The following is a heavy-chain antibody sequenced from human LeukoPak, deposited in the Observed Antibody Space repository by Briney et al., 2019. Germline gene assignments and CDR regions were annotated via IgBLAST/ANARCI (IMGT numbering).Heavy chain of an antibody. CDR1: GFTFSNYG. CDR3: AKDHANTPVVTN. Sequence: QTGGSLRLSCAASGFTFSNYGMSWVRQAPGKGLEWVSALSGSGGRTYYADSVTGRFTVSRDNSKNTVDLQMNNLRVDDTAIYYCAKDHANTPVVTNWGQGILVSVSS. J-gene: IGHJ4*02. D-gene: IGHD2-21*02. CDR2: LSGSGGRT. V-gene: IGHV3-23*01.